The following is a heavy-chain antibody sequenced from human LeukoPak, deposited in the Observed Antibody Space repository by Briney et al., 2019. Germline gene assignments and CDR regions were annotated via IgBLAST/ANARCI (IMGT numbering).Heavy chain of an antibody. Sequence: PGGSLRLSCAASGFTVSSNYMSWVRQAPGKGLEWVSVIYSGGSTYYADSVKGRFTISRDNSKNTLYLQMNSLRAEDTAVYYCARAHYDYYYMDVWGNGTTVTVSS. CDR2: IYSGGST. CDR3: ARAHYDYYYMDV. J-gene: IGHJ6*03. V-gene: IGHV3-53*01. CDR1: GFTVSSNY.